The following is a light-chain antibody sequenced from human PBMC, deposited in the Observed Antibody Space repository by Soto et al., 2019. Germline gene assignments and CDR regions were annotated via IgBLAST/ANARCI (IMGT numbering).Light chain of an antibody. CDR1: SSDVVAYDY. J-gene: IGLJ1*01. V-gene: IGLV2-11*01. CDR3: CSYAGSYASDYV. Sequence: QSVLTQPRSVSGSPGQSVTISCTGTSSDVVAYDYVSWYQQHPGKAPKLMIYDVSKRPSGVPDRFSGSKSGNTASLTISGLQAEDEADYYCCSYAGSYASDYVFGAGTKVTVL. CDR2: DVS.